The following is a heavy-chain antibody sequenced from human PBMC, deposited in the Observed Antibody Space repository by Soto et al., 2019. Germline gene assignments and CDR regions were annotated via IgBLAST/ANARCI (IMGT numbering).Heavy chain of an antibody. CDR3: ARADYSNRRYYLDA. V-gene: IGHV3-74*01. Sequence: EVHLVESGGGLVQPGGSLRLSCAASGFTFSSYWMHWVRQVPGRGLVWISRIDSTGSSTNYADSVKGRFTISRDNAKNTQFLQMSSLRADDTAVYYCARADYSNRRYYLDAWGQGILVIVSS. CDR1: GFTFSSYW. J-gene: IGHJ4*02. D-gene: IGHD6-13*01. CDR2: IDSTGSST.